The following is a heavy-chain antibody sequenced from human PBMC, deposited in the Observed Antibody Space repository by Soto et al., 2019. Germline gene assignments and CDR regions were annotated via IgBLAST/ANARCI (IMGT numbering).Heavy chain of an antibody. V-gene: IGHV3-33*01. J-gene: IGHJ6*02. CDR1: GFTFSSYG. D-gene: IGHD1-26*01. CDR2: IWYDGSNK. CDR3: ARDTSEWELLRYTHYYGMDV. Sequence: QVQLVESGGGVVQPGRSLRLSCAASGFTFSSYGMHWVRQAPGKGLEWVAVIWYDGSNKYYAASVKGRFTISRDNSKNTLYLQMHSLRAEDTAVYYCARDTSEWELLRYTHYYGMDVWGQGTTVTVSS.